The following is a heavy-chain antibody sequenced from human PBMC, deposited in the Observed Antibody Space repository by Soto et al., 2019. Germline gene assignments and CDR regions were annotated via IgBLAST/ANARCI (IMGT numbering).Heavy chain of an antibody. Sequence: GESLKISCKGSGYSFTSYWISWVRQMPGKGLEWMGRIDPSDSYTYYSPSFQGHVTISADKSISTAYLQWSSLKASDTAMYYCASSPRGYCSSTSCRELGNYYGMDVWGQGTTVTVSS. J-gene: IGHJ6*02. CDR1: GYSFTSYW. D-gene: IGHD2-2*01. V-gene: IGHV5-10-1*01. CDR3: ASSPRGYCSSTSCRELGNYYGMDV. CDR2: IDPSDSYT.